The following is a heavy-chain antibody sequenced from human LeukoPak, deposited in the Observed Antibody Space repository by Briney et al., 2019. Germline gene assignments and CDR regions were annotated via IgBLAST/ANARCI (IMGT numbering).Heavy chain of an antibody. CDR2: IIPILGIA. J-gene: IGHJ4*02. CDR3: ARVLYDFWSGYSPVWYY. D-gene: IGHD3-3*01. CDR1: GGTFSSYA. V-gene: IGHV1-69*04. Sequence: ASVKVSCKASGGTFSSYAISWVRQAPGQGLEWMGRIIPILGIANYAQKFQGRVTMTRDTSISTAYMELSRLRSDDTAVYYCARVLYDFWSGYSPVWYYWGQGTLVTVSS.